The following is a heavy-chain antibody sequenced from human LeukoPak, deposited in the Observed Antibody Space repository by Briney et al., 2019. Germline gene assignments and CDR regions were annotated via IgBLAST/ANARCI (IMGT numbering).Heavy chain of an antibody. J-gene: IGHJ4*02. CDR3: ARESANDYGDNHAGACLDY. V-gene: IGHV3-11*01. Sequence: PGGSLRLSCAATGFAFSRYYMSWIRQAPGKGLEWVSYISSTGSTIYYADSVKGRFTISRDNAKNSLYLQMNSLRAEDTAVYYRARESANDYGDNHAGACLDYWGQGTLVTVSS. CDR2: ISSTGSTI. CDR1: GFAFSRYY. D-gene: IGHD4-17*01.